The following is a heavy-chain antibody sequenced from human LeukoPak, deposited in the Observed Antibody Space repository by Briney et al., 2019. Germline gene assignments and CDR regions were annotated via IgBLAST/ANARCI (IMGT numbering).Heavy chain of an antibody. Sequence: GRSLRLSCAASGFTFSSYGMHWVRQAPGKGLEWVALISYDGSNKYYADSVKGRFTISRDNSKNTLYLQMNSLRAEDTAVYYCAKVGAAAAKEPNDYWGQGTLVTVSS. V-gene: IGHV3-30*18. J-gene: IGHJ4*02. CDR1: GFTFSSYG. CDR3: AKVGAAAAKEPNDY. CDR2: ISYDGSNK. D-gene: IGHD6-13*01.